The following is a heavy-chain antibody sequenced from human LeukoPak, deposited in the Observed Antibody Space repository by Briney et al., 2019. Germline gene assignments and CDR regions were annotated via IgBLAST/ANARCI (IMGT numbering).Heavy chain of an antibody. CDR3: ARKDIVVVPAAILYYGMDV. CDR1: GGSFGRDY. V-gene: IGHV4-34*01. CDR2: INHSGST. J-gene: IGHJ6*02. D-gene: IGHD2-2*02. Sequence: PSETLSLTCTVYGGSFGRDYCSWIRQPPGKGLEWIGEINHSGSTNYNPSLKSRVTISVDTSKNQFSLKLSSVTAADTAVYYCARKDIVVVPAAILYYGMDVWGQGTTVTVSS.